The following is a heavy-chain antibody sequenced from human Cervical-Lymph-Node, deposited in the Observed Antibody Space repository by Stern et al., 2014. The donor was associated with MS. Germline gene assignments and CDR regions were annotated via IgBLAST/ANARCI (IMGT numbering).Heavy chain of an antibody. V-gene: IGHV4-31*03. Sequence: QLQLQESGPGLVKPSQTLSLTCTVSGGSISTVGYYWTWIRQHPGKGLEWIGYSYHSGSTYYNPSLKSRASISVDTSKNQFSLKVTSVTAADTALYYCARSDRLWGSFDYWGQGILVTVSS. CDR3: ARSDRLWGSFDY. D-gene: IGHD3-16*01. CDR1: GGSISTVGYY. J-gene: IGHJ4*02. CDR2: SYHSGST.